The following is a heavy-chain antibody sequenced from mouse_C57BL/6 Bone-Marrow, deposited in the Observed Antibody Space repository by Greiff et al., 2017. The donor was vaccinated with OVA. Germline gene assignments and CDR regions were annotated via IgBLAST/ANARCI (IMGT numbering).Heavy chain of an antibody. V-gene: IGHV14-4*01. D-gene: IGHD1-1*01. CDR1: GFNIKDDY. CDR2: IDPENGDT. CDR3: TTPCTTVVCPFAY. Sequence: VQLQQSGAELVRPGASVKLSCTASGFNIKDDYMHWVKQRPEQGLEWIGWIDPENGDTEYASKFQGKATITADTSSNTAYLQLSSLTSEDTAVYYCTTPCTTVVCPFAYWGQGTLVTVSA. J-gene: IGHJ3*01.